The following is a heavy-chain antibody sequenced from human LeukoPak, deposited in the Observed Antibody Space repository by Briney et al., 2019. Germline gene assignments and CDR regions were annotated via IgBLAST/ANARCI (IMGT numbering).Heavy chain of an antibody. V-gene: IGHV4-61*02. CDR1: GGSISSDNYH. D-gene: IGHD4-23*01. Sequence: SQTLSLTCTVSGGSISSDNYHWSWIRQPAGKGLEWIGRIYPSGNTNYNPSLKTRVTISVDTSKNQFSLKLSSVTAADTAMYYCARVFGGPVSRRFDPWGQGTQVTVSS. CDR2: IYPSGNT. J-gene: IGHJ5*02. CDR3: ARVFGGPVSRRFDP.